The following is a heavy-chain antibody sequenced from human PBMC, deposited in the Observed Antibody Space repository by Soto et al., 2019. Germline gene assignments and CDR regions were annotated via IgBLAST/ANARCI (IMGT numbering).Heavy chain of an antibody. CDR2: IIPIFHIT. V-gene: IGHV1-69*01. J-gene: IGHJ6*02. CDR1: GDTLSRHG. Sequence: QEQLVQSGAEVQKPGSSVKVSCKASGDTLSRHGISWVRQAPGQGLEWMGGIIPIFHITNYAQKFQGRLMNTADESTRTAYMDLSRLGYDDSAVYFCVRVRVGSIPLNYDMDVWGQGTTVTVS. CDR3: VRVRVGSIPLNYDMDV. D-gene: IGHD1-26*01.